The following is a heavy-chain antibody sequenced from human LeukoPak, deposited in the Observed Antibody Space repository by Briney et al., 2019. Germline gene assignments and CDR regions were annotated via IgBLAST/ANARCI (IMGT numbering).Heavy chain of an antibody. Sequence: ASVKVSCKASGGTFSSYAISWVRQAPGQGLEWMGGIIPIFGTANYAQKLQGRVTMTTDTSTSTAYMELRSLTSDDTAVYYCARAGKGDILTGYYFFDYWGQGTLVTVSS. D-gene: IGHD3-9*01. J-gene: IGHJ4*02. CDR1: GGTFSSYA. CDR3: ARAGKGDILTGYYFFDY. CDR2: IIPIFGTA. V-gene: IGHV1-69*05.